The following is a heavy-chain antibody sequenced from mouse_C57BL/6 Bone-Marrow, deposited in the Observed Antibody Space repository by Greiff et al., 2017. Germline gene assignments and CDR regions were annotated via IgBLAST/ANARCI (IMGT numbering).Heavy chain of an antibody. J-gene: IGHJ2*01. CDR2: IEPENGDT. Sequence: EVQLQQSGAELVRPGASVKLSCTASGFNIKDDYMHWVKQRPEQGLEWIGWIEPENGDTEYASKFQGKATITADTSSNTAYLQLSSLTSEDTAVYYCTSIYYGNDYWGQGTTLTVSS. V-gene: IGHV14-4*01. D-gene: IGHD2-1*01. CDR3: TSIYYGNDY. CDR1: GFNIKDDY.